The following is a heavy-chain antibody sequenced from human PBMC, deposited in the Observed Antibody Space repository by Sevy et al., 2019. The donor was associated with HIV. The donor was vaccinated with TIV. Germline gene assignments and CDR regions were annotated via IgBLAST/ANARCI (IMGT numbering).Heavy chain of an antibody. CDR3: ARDPYDCGGDCYVSGVFDI. CDR2: INYIGTT. CDR1: DGSLSGYY. J-gene: IGHJ3*02. Sequence: SETLSLTCAVYDGSLSGYYWSWIRQSPGKGLEWIGQINYIGTTNYTPSLSSRLTISVDTSKNQFSLRLRTVTAADTAIYYCARDPYDCGGDCYVSGVFDIWGQRTLVTVSS. D-gene: IGHD2-21*01. V-gene: IGHV4-34*01.